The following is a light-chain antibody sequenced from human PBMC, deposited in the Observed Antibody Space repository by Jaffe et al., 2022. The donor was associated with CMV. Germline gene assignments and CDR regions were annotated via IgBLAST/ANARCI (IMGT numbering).Light chain of an antibody. CDR1: ISDIGNSNH. J-gene: IGLJ2*01. CDR2: DVS. Sequence: QSALTQPASVSGSPGQSITISCTGTISDIGNSNHVSWYQQHPGKAPELMIYDVSNRPSGVSNRFSGSKSGNTASLTISGLQAEDEADYYCTSYTTSSTLFGGGTKLTVL. CDR3: TSYTTSSTL. V-gene: IGLV2-14*03.